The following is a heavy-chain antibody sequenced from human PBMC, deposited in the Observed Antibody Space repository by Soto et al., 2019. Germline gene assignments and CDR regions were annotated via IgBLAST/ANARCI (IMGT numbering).Heavy chain of an antibody. CDR3: AKDWYILTGYYPW. Sequence: GGSLRLSCAASGFTFSSYAISWVGQAPGKGLEWVSAISGSGGSTYYADSVKGRFTISRDNSKNTLYLQMNSLRAEDTAVYYCAKDWYILTGYYPWWGQGTLVTVSS. D-gene: IGHD3-9*01. CDR2: ISGSGGST. J-gene: IGHJ4*02. V-gene: IGHV3-23*01. CDR1: GFTFSSYA.